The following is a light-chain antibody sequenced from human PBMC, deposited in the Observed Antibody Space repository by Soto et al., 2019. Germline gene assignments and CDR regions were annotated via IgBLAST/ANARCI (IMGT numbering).Light chain of an antibody. J-gene: IGLJ3*02. CDR1: SRHSGYI. CDR3: ETWDTNTRV. CDR2: LEGSGSY. Sequence: QAVVTQSSSASASLGSSVKLTCTLSSRHSGYIIAWHQQQPGKAPRYLMKLEGSGSYNKGSGVPDRFSGSSSGADRDLTISDLQFEDEADYYCETWDTNTRVFGGGTKVTVL. V-gene: IGLV4-60*02.